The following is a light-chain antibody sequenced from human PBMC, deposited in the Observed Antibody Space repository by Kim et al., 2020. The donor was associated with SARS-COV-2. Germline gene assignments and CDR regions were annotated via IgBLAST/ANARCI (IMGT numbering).Light chain of an antibody. V-gene: IGLV3-1*01. J-gene: IGLJ2*01. CDR1: NLGDKY. Sequence: SYELTQPLSVSVSPGQTASITCSGDNLGDKYACWYQQKPGQSPVLVIYQDSKRPSGIPERFSGSNSGNTATLTISGTQAMDEADYYCQAWDSSTVVFGGGTKLTVL. CDR3: QAWDSSTVV. CDR2: QDS.